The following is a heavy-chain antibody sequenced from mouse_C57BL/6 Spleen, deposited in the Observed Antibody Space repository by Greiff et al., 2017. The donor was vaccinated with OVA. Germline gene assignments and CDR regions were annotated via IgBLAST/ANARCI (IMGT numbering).Heavy chain of an antibody. D-gene: IGHD2-5*01. CDR1: GYTFTSYW. CDR2: IHPNSGST. V-gene: IGHV1-64*01. Sequence: QVQLQQPGAELVKPGASVKLSCKASGYTFTSYWMHWVKQRPGQGLEWIGMIHPNSGSTNYNEKFKSKATLTVDKSSSTAYMQLSSLTSEDSAVYYCARTYSNYDWFAYWGQGTLVTVSA. CDR3: ARTYSNYDWFAY. J-gene: IGHJ3*01.